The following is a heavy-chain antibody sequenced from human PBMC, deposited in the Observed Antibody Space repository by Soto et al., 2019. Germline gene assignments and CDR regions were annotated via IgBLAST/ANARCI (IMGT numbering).Heavy chain of an antibody. J-gene: IGHJ4*02. CDR1: GFTVSSYG. CDR3: ARGPTDSYPGRRLFDV. V-gene: IGHV3-33*01. Sequence: PGGCLRLSCAPAGFTVSSYGTHWVRQAPGRGLEWVAVIWYDGSNKYYADSGEGRFTISRDNSKKTLYLQMDSLRGEDSALSYCARGPTDSYPGRRLFDVWGRANMVAVAS. D-gene: IGHD2-15*01. CDR2: IWYDGSNK.